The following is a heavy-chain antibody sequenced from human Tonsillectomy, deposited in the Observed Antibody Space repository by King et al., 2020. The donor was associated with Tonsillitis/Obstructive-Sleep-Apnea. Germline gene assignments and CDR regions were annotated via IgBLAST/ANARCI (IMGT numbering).Heavy chain of an antibody. J-gene: IGHJ6*03. CDR1: GYSFTSYW. CDR2: IYPGDSDT. D-gene: IGHD4-11*01. CDR3: ARPMLDYSNYEDYYYYYMDV. Sequence: QLVQSGAEVKKPGESLKISCKASGYSFTSYWIGWVRQMPGKGLEWMGIIYPGDSDTRYSPSFQGQVTISADKSISTAYVQWSSLKASDTAMYYCARPMLDYSNYEDYYYYYMDVWGKGTTVTVSS. V-gene: IGHV5-51*01.